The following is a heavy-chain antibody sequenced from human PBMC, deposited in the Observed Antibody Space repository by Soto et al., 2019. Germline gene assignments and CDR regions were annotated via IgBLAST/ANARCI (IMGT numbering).Heavy chain of an antibody. CDR3: ARARKDYYGSGSFTGDY. CDR1: GGSFSGYY. V-gene: IGHV4-34*01. J-gene: IGHJ4*02. Sequence: QVQLQQWGAGLLKHSETLSLTCAVYGGSFSGYYWSWIRQPPGKGLEWIGEINHSGSTKYNPSLKNRVTISVDTSKNQFSLKLSSVTAADTAVYYCARARKDYYGSGSFTGDYWGQGTLVTVSS. D-gene: IGHD3-10*01. CDR2: INHSGST.